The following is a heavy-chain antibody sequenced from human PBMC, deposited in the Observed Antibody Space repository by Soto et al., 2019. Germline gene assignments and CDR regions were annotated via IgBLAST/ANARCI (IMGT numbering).Heavy chain of an antibody. J-gene: IGHJ4*02. CDR1: GFTFSAYG. D-gene: IGHD3-22*01. Sequence: QAQLVESGGGVVQPGESLRLSCEVSGFTFSAYGMHWFRQAPGKGLEWVAAISHDGTNKNYGDSVKGRFTISRDNSKKTLYLQMNSLRPEDTALYYCAKDEYYYSRSGYYIFDSWGQGTLVTVSS. CDR3: AKDEYYYSRSGYYIFDS. V-gene: IGHV3-30*18. CDR2: ISHDGTNK.